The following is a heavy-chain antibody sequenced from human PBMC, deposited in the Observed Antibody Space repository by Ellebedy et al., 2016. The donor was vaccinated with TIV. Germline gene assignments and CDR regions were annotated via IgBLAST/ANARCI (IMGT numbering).Heavy chain of an antibody. CDR2: ISHDGNNK. J-gene: IGHJ5*02. D-gene: IGHD6-19*01. CDR1: GFNFTSYA. V-gene: IGHV3-30-3*01. CDR3: ARDPGGGGWYGWFDP. Sequence: GGSLRFSCAASGFNFTSYAMHWVRQAPGKGLEWVALISHDGNNKYYTDSVKGRFTISRDNSKNTLNLQMNSLRTDDTAVYYCARDPGGGGWYGWFDPWGQGLLVTVSS.